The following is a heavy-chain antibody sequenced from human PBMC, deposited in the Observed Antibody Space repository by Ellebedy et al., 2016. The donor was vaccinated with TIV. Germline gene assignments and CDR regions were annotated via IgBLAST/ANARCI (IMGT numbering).Heavy chain of an antibody. CDR1: GLTFSSHA. CDR2: MTEGGGNT. Sequence: GESLKISCAASGLTFSSHARSWVRQAPGKWLELVSTMTEGGGNTYYADSVKGRFTISRDNSNNMMYLQMNSMNSEDTAVYYCAKYENFGDTDWGYGTQVTFSS. V-gene: IGHV3-23*01. D-gene: IGHD5-18*01. CDR3: AKYENFGDTD. J-gene: IGHJ4*01.